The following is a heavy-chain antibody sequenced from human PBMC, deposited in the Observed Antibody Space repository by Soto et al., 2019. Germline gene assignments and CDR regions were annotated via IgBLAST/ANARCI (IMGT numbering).Heavy chain of an antibody. CDR3: AKDRAQLTYYDFWSGYFSSAESPD. D-gene: IGHD3-3*01. V-gene: IGHV3-30*18. CDR2: ISYDGSNK. J-gene: IGHJ4*02. Sequence: GGSLRLSCAASGFTFSDYDIHWVRQAPGKGLEWVAVISYDGSNKYYADSVKARFTISRDNSKNTLYLQMNSLRAEDTAVYYCAKDRAQLTYYDFWSGYFSSAESPDWGQGTLVTVSS. CDR1: GFTFSDYD.